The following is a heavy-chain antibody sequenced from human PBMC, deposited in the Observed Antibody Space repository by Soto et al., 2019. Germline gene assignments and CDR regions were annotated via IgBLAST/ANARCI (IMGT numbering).Heavy chain of an antibody. D-gene: IGHD3-10*01. V-gene: IGHV3-9*01. CDR3: AKDNYDSGTYYNYFDP. CDR1: GFTFDDYA. CDR2: ISWNSGSR. J-gene: IGHJ5*02. Sequence: ESGGGLVQPGRSLRLSCAASGFTFDDYAMHWVRQAPGKGLEWVSGISWNSGSRGYADSVRGRFTISRDNAKNSLYLQMNSLRAEDTALYYCAKDNYDSGTYYNYFDPWGQGTLVTVSS.